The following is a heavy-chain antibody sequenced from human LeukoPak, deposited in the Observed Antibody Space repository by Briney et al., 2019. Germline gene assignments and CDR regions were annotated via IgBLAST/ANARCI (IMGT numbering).Heavy chain of an antibody. J-gene: IGHJ3*02. CDR2: FDPEDGET. V-gene: IGHV1-24*01. CDR3: ATAGVSPLTNELFDI. CDR1: GYTLTELS. D-gene: IGHD2-8*01. Sequence: ASVKVSCKVSGYTLTELSMHWVRQAPGKGLEWMGGFDPEDGETIYAQKFQGRVTMTEDTSTDTAYMELSGLRSEDTAVYYCATAGVSPLTNELFDIWGQGTMVTVSS.